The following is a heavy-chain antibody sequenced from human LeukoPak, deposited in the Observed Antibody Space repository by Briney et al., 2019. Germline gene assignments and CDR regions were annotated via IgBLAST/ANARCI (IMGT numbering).Heavy chain of an antibody. J-gene: IGHJ4*02. D-gene: IGHD6-6*01. CDR1: GDSVSSTA. Sequence: KVSQTLSLTCALSGDSVSSTAWNWIRQSPSRGLEWLGRTYYRSKWYNDYAVSVKSRITINPDTSKNQFPLQLNSVTPEDTAVYYCVRVAYSSSYYFDSWGQGNLVTVSS. CDR3: VRVAYSSSYYFDS. CDR2: TYYRSKWYN. V-gene: IGHV6-1*01.